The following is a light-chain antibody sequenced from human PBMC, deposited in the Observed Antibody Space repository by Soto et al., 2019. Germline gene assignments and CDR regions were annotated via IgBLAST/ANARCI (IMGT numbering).Light chain of an antibody. Sequence: SALTQPPSAYGSPGQSVTISCTGTSSDVGGYNYVSWYQQHPGKAPKLMIYEVSKRPSGVPDRFSGSKSGNTASLTVSGLQAEDEADYYCSSYAGSKDYVFGTGTKVTVL. CDR1: SSDVGGYNY. CDR2: EVS. V-gene: IGLV2-8*01. CDR3: SSYAGSKDYV. J-gene: IGLJ1*01.